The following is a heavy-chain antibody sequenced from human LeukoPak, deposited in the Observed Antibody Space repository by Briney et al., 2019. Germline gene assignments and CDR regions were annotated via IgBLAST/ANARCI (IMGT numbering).Heavy chain of an antibody. CDR1: GFSFTGYF. CDR3: ARGPHDTAYYFDQ. J-gene: IGHJ4*02. D-gene: IGHD5-18*01. V-gene: IGHV1-2*06. Sequence: GASVKVSCKASGFSFTGYFMHWVRQAPGQGPEWMGRIDPNSGGTNYVLKFQGRVTMTRDTPITTAYMDLSRLRSDDTAVYYCARGPHDTAYYFDQWGQGTLVTVSS. CDR2: IDPNSGGT.